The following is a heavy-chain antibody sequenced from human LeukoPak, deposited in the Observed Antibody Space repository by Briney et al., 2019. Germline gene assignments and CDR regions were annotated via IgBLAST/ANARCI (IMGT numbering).Heavy chain of an antibody. CDR3: ARSDLATITAGPFEY. CDR2: ISGHQGNT. J-gene: IGHJ4*02. D-gene: IGHD5-12*01. Sequence: ASVKASCKASGYTFTNYGITWVRQAPGQGLEWMGWISGHQGNTKYAQNFQGRATMTIDTSTSTAYMDLRSLRSDDTAIYFCARSDLATITAGPFEYWGQGTLVAVSS. CDR1: GYTFTNYG. V-gene: IGHV1-18*01.